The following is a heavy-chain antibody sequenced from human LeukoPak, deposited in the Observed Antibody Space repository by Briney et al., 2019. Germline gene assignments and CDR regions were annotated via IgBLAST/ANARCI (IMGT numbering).Heavy chain of an antibody. J-gene: IGHJ4*02. Sequence: PGRSLRLSCAASGFTFSSYAMHWVRQAPGKGLEWVAVISYDGSNKYYADSVKGRFTISRDNAKRSLYLQMNSLRADDTAVYYCARGHTMIFYWGQGTRVTVSS. V-gene: IGHV3-30-3*01. CDR3: ARGHTMIFY. D-gene: IGHD3-22*01. CDR2: ISYDGSNK. CDR1: GFTFSSYA.